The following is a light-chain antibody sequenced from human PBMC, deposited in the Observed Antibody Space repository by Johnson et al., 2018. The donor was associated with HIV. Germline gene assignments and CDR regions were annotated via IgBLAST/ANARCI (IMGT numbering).Light chain of an antibody. Sequence: QSVLTQPPSVSATPGQKVTISCSGSSSNIKNNYVSWYQQLPETAPKLLIYENNKRPSGIPDRFSGSKSGTSATLALTGLQTGDAADYYCGTWDTSLTVDVFGTGTKVTVL. CDR1: SSNIKNNY. CDR2: ENN. V-gene: IGLV1-51*02. J-gene: IGLJ1*01. CDR3: GTWDTSLTVDV.